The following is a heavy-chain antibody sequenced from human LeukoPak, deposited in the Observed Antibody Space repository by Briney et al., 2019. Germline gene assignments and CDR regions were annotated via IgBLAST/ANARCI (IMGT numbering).Heavy chain of an antibody. CDR3: AKEGCTGTNCYINC. V-gene: IGHV3-23*01. CDR2: IGGSGGST. D-gene: IGHD2-2*02. J-gene: IGHJ4*02. Sequence: AGGSLRLSCAASGFTFRDYAMSWVRQAPGRGLEWVSVIGGSGGSTYYADSVKGRFTISRDDSKNTLSLKMNSLRAEDTAVYHCAKEGCTGTNCYINCSGQGALVTDSS. CDR1: GFTFRDYA.